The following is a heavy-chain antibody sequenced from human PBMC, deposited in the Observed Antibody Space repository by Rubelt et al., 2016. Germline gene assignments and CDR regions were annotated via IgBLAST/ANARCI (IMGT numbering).Heavy chain of an antibody. Sequence: EVQLVESGGGLVQPGGSLSLSCAASGFTFSAYSMHWVRQAPGKGLEWVSSISSSSSYIYYADSVKGRFTISRDNAKNSRILQMHSLRAEDTAVYYCASLMATTRQYFDQWGQGTLVTVSS. CDR1: GFTFSAYS. V-gene: IGHV3-21*01. J-gene: IGHJ4*02. CDR3: ASLMATTRQYFDQ. CDR2: ISSSSSYI. D-gene: IGHD5-24*01.